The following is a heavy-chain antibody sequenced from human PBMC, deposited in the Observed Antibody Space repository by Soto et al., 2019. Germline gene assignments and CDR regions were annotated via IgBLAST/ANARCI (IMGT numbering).Heavy chain of an antibody. J-gene: IGHJ4*02. V-gene: IGHV2-5*02. Sequence: GSGPTLVNPTQTLTLTCTFSGFSLSTSGVGVGWIRQPPGKALEWLALIYGDDDKRYSPSLMSRLTITKDTSNNRVVLTMTNVDPVDPATYYCPHRRDSSRYYYRGYFDYCRQRTPVTVSS. CDR3: PHRRDSSRYYYRGYFDY. CDR1: GFSLSTSGVG. D-gene: IGHD3-22*01. CDR2: IYGDDDK.